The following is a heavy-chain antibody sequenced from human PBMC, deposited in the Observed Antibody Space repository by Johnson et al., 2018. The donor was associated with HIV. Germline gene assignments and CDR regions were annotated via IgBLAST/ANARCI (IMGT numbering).Heavy chain of an antibody. Sequence: EVQLVESGGGVVQPGGSLRLSCAASGFTFDDYAMHWVRQAPGKGLEWVSGISWNSGSIGYADSVKGRFNISRDNAKNSLYLQMNRLTTEDTALYYCVRGIIMECCSPFSYNWNSEDAFDIWGQGTMVTVSS. D-gene: IGHD1-7*01. CDR2: ISWNSGSI. V-gene: IGHV3-9*01. J-gene: IGHJ3*02. CDR3: VRGIIMECCSPFSYNWNSEDAFDI. CDR1: GFTFDDYA.